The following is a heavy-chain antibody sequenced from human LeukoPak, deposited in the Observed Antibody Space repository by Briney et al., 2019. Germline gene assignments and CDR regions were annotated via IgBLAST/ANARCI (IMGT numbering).Heavy chain of an antibody. CDR2: IKQDGSDK. D-gene: IGHD4-17*01. V-gene: IGHV3-7*03. CDR1: GFTFSSYW. CDR3: ATGATTVTVY. J-gene: IGHJ4*02. Sequence: PGGSLRLSCVASGFTFSSYWMSWVRQAPGEGPEWVANIKQDGSDKYYVDSVKGRFTISRDNAKNSLYLQMNSLRAEDTAVYYCATGATTVTVYWGQGTLVTVSS.